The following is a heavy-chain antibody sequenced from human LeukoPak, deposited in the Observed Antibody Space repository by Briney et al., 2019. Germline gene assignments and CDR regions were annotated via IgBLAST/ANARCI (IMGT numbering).Heavy chain of an antibody. D-gene: IGHD6-6*01. J-gene: IGHJ3*02. CDR3: ARDFTAARRLHTFDI. CDR2: TYTSGST. Sequence: SETLSLTCTVSGGSISSYDRSWIRQPAGKGLEWIGRTYTSGSTNYNPSLKSRVTMSVDMSKNQFSLKLSSMIAADTAVYYCARDFTAARRLHTFDIWGQGTMVTVSS. CDR1: GGSISSYD. V-gene: IGHV4-4*07.